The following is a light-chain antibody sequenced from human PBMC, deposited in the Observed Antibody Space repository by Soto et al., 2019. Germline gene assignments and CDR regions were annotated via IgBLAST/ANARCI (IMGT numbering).Light chain of an antibody. CDR2: EVS. CDR1: SSDVGSYNR. V-gene: IGLV2-18*02. CDR3: SSYTSSSTYV. Sequence: QSALTPPPSVSGSPGQSVAISCTGTSSDVGSYNRVSWYQQPPGTAPKLMIYEVSNRPSGVPDRFSGSKSGNTASLTISGLQAEDEADYYCSSYTSSSTYVFGTGTQLTVL. J-gene: IGLJ1*01.